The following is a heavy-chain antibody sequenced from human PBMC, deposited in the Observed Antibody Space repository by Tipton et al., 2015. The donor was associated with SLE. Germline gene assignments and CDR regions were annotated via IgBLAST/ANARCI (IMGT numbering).Heavy chain of an antibody. CDR2: IRNKAYGAKT. CDR3: TRGLREYSGYDGY. J-gene: IGHJ4*02. D-gene: IGHD5-12*01. V-gene: IGHV3-49*04. CDR1: GFSFGDFS. Sequence: SLRLSCTGSGFSFGDFSMSWVRQAPGKGLEWIAFIRNKAYGAKTEYAASVKGRFTISRDYSKSLAYLQMNSLKIEDAAVYFCTRGLREYSGYDGYWGQGTLVTVSS.